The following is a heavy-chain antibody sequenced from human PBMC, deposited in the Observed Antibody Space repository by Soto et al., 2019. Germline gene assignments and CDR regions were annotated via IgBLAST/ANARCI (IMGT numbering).Heavy chain of an antibody. CDR2: INAGNGNT. V-gene: IGHV1-3*01. CDR3: AKTYYDFWSGPEYYFDY. Sequence: GASVKVSCKASGYTFTSYAMHWVRQAPGQRLEWMGWINAGNGNTKYSQKFQGRVTITADESTSTAYMELSSLRSEDTAVYYCAKTYYDFWSGPEYYFDYWGQGTLVTVSS. CDR1: GYTFTSYA. D-gene: IGHD3-3*01. J-gene: IGHJ4*02.